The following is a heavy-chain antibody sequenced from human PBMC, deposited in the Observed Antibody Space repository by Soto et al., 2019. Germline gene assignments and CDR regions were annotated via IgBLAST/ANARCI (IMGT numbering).Heavy chain of an antibody. CDR2: ISGSGGST. CDR1: GFTFSSYA. Sequence: EVQLLESGGGLVQPGGSLRLSCAASGFTFSSYAMSWVRQAPGKGLEWVSAISGSGGSTYYADSVKGRFTISRDNSKNXLXLXXNSLRAEDTAVYYCAKVNSSSWFLAAWFYDYGRDVWGQGTTVTVSS. CDR3: AKVNSSSWFLAAWFYDYGRDV. D-gene: IGHD6-13*01. V-gene: IGHV3-23*01. J-gene: IGHJ6*02.